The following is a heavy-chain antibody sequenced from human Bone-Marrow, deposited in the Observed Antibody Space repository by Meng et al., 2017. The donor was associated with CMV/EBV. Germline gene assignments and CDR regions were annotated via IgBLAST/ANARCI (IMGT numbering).Heavy chain of an antibody. Sequence: ESLKISCAASGFTFSSYSMNWVRQPPGKGLEWIGEINHSGSTNYNPSLKSRVTISVDTSKNQFPLKLSSVTAADTAVYYCARRVGDAYYYYGMDVWGQGTTVTVSS. CDR2: INHSGST. CDR3: ARRVGDAYYYYGMDV. D-gene: IGHD3-10*01. CDR1: GFTFSSYS. J-gene: IGHJ6*02. V-gene: IGHV4-34*01.